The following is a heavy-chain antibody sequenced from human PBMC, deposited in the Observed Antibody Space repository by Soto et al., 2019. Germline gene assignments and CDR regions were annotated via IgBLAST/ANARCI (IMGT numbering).Heavy chain of an antibody. CDR1: CGSISSSSYY. J-gene: IGHJ4*02. D-gene: IGHD6-13*01. Sequence: SETLSLTCTVSCGSISSSSYYWGWIRQPPGKGLEWIGSIYYSGSTYYNPSLKSRVTISVDTSKNQFSLKLSSVTAADTAVYYCARRSYSSSWYETLHFDHWGQGTLVTVSS. V-gene: IGHV4-39*01. CDR2: IYYSGST. CDR3: ARRSYSSSWYETLHFDH.